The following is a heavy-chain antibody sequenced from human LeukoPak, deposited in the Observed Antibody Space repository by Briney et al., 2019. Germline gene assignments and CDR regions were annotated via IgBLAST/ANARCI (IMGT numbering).Heavy chain of an antibody. D-gene: IGHD6-19*01. J-gene: IGHJ4*03. CDR1: GFTVSSNY. CDR3: ASSHISSGWYTYYFDY. V-gene: IGHV3-53*01. Sequence: GGSLRLSCAASGFTVSSNYMSWVRQAPGKGLEWVSVIYSGGSTYYADSVKGRFTISRDNSKNTLYLQMNSLRAEDTAVYYCASSHISSGWYTYYFDYWGKGTTVRLL. CDR2: IYSGGST.